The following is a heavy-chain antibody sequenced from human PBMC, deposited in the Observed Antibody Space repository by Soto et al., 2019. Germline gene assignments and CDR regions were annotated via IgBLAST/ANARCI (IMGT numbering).Heavy chain of an antibody. CDR1: GFTFRTYW. CDR2: INLDGSEK. V-gene: IGHV3-7*05. D-gene: IGHD5-18*01. Sequence: EGQLVESGGSLVQPGGSLRLSCAASGFTFRTYWLSWVRQVPGKGLEWVANINLDGSEKNYVDSVKGRFTISRDNARNSLYLQVSSLRAEDTALYYCARDGSTSWYSYDYHGMDVWGQGTTVTVSS. CDR3: ARDGSTSWYSYDYHGMDV. J-gene: IGHJ6*02.